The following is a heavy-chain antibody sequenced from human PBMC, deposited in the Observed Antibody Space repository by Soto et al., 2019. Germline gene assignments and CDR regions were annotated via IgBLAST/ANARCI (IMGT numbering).Heavy chain of an antibody. J-gene: IGHJ5*02. CDR1: GYTFTSYD. CDR3: ARARRGGYCSSTSCTNWFDP. CDR2: MNPNSGNT. D-gene: IGHD2-2*01. V-gene: IGHV1-8*01. Sequence: VASVKVSCKASGYTFTSYDINWVRQATGQGLEWMGWMNPNSGNTGYAQKFQGRVTMTRNTSISTAYMELSSLRSEDTAVYYCARARRGGYCSSTSCTNWFDPWGQGTLVTVSS.